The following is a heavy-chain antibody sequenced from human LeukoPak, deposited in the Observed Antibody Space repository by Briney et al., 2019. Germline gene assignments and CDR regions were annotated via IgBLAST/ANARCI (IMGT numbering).Heavy chain of an antibody. Sequence: GTSLSLSCAASGLPFSIYGMHWVRQAPGKGLEWVAVIWSDGITKYYADSVRGRSTISRDNSKNTLYLQMNSLRAEDTAVYYCAKGVYYDILTGYYYFDYWGQGTLVTVSS. J-gene: IGHJ4*02. CDR2: IWSDGITK. CDR1: GLPFSIYG. V-gene: IGHV3-33*06. CDR3: AKGVYYDILTGYYYFDY. D-gene: IGHD3-9*01.